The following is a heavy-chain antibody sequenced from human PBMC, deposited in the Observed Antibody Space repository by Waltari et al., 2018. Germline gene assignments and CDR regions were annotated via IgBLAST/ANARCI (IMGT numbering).Heavy chain of an antibody. J-gene: IGHJ4*02. CDR2: KSYDGSNK. CDR1: GFTFSSYA. V-gene: IGHV3-30-3*01. CDR3: ARDPYLQNSIAAAAYDY. D-gene: IGHD6-13*01. Sequence: QVQLVASGGGVVQPGRSLRLSCADSGFTFSSYAMHWVRPAPGKGLEWVAVKSYDGSNKYYADSGKGRLTISRDNSKNTLYLQMNSPRAEDTAVYYCARDPYLQNSIAAAAYDYWGQGTLVTVSS.